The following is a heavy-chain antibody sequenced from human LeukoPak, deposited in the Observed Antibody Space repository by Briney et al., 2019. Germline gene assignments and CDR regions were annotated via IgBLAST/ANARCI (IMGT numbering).Heavy chain of an antibody. Sequence: GGSLRLSCAASGSTFNNYAMTWVRQAPGKGLEWVAFIRYDGSNKYYADSVKGRFTISRDNSKNTLYLQMNSLRAEDTAVYYCAKLLAGWELLRWKDAFDIWGQGTMVTLSS. CDR1: GSTFNNYA. V-gene: IGHV3-30*02. CDR2: IRYDGSNK. CDR3: AKLLAGWELLRWKDAFDI. J-gene: IGHJ3*02. D-gene: IGHD1-26*01.